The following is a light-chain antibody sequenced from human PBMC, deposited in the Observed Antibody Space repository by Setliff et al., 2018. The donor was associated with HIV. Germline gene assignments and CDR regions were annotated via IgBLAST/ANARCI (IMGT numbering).Light chain of an antibody. V-gene: IGLV2-14*01. CDR2: EVS. CDR3: SSYTSRNTLV. J-gene: IGLJ1*01. Sequence: QSVLPQPASVSGSPGQSITISCTGTSSDVGGYKYVYWYQQHPGKAPKLMIYEVSNRPSGISNRFSGSKSGNTASLTISGLQAEDEADYYCSSYTSRNTLVFGTGTKATVL. CDR1: SSDVGGYKY.